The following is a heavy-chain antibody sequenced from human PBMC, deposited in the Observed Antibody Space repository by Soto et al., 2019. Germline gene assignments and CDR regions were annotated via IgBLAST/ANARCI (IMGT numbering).Heavy chain of an antibody. Sequence: GGSLRLSCAASGFTFSSYSMNWVRQAPGKGLEWVSSISSSSSYIYYADSVKGRFTISRDNSKNTLYLQMSSLRAEDTAVYYCAKDQVDYDFWSGPNWFDPWGQGTLVTVSS. CDR1: GFTFSSYS. CDR2: ISSSSSYI. D-gene: IGHD3-3*01. V-gene: IGHV3-21*04. CDR3: AKDQVDYDFWSGPNWFDP. J-gene: IGHJ5*02.